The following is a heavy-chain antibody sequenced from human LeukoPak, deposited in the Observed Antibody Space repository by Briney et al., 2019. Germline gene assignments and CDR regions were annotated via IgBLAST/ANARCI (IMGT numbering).Heavy chain of an antibody. CDR1: GDIVSNKNTA. J-gene: IGHJ4*02. CDR3: ARGESGITVSLFAY. V-gene: IGHV6-1*01. Sequence: SQTLSLTCAISGDIVSNKNTAWNWIRQSPSRGLEWLGRTYYRTKWYDDYAVSVKSRMTISADTSKNQFSLRLTSVTPEDSAVYYCARGESGITVSLFAYWGQGALVTVSS. D-gene: IGHD6-19*01. CDR2: TYYRTKWYD.